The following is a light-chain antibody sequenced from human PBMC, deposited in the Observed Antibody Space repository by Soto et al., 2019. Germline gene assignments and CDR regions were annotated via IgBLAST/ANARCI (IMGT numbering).Light chain of an antibody. Sequence: EFVLTQSPGTLSLSPGERATLSCRASQSIGSNSLAWYQQKPGQAPRILIYGASTRATGIPDRFSGSGSGTDFTLTISRREPEDCAVYYCQQYGSSPPLTFGGGTKVEIK. CDR3: QQYGSSPPLT. CDR1: QSIGSNS. V-gene: IGKV3-20*01. J-gene: IGKJ4*01. CDR2: GAS.